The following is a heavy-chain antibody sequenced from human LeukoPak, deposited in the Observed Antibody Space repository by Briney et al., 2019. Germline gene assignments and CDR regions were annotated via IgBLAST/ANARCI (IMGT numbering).Heavy chain of an antibody. CDR3: ARHQWAPAFDI. Sequence: SETLSLTCTVSGESISGFYWNWIRQPPGKGLEWLGYIYYSGSTNYNPSLKSRVTISIDTSKNQFSLKLSSVTAAVTAVYYCARHQWAPAFDIWGQGTMVTVSS. CDR1: GESISGFY. J-gene: IGHJ3*02. V-gene: IGHV4-59*08. D-gene: IGHD1-26*01. CDR2: IYYSGST.